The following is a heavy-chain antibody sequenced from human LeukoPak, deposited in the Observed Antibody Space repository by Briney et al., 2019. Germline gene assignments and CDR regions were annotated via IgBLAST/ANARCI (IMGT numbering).Heavy chain of an antibody. CDR1: GASVSSSNYY. CDR3: ARDYCTTTRCYPNYFDY. D-gene: IGHD2-2*01. V-gene: IGHV4-61*01. J-gene: IGHJ4*02. Sequence: SETLSLTCTVSGASVSSSNYYWSWIRQPPGKGLEWVGSIYCSGSTNYNPSLKSRVTISVDTSKNQFSLKLSSVTAADTAVYYCARDYCTTTRCYPNYFDYWGQGTLVTVSS. CDR2: IYCSGST.